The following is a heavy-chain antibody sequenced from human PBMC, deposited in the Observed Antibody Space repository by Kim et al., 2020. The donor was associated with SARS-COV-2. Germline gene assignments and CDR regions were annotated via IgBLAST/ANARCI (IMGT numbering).Heavy chain of an antibody. Sequence: SETLSLTCAVSGGSISSSNWWSWVRQPPGKGLEWIGEIYHSGSTNYNPSLKSRVTISVDKSKNQFSLKLSSVTAADTAVYYCARDSRGSGWGYYFEYWGQGTRVTVSS. CDR2: IYHSGST. J-gene: IGHJ4*02. CDR1: GGSISSSNW. V-gene: IGHV4-4*02. D-gene: IGHD6-19*01. CDR3: ARDSRGSGWGYYFEY.